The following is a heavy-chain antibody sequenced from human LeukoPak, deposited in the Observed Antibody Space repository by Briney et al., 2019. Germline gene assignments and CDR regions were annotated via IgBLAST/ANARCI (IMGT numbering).Heavy chain of an antibody. D-gene: IGHD3-10*01. CDR2: INHSGST. CDR1: GGSFSGYY. J-gene: IGHJ4*02. CDR3: ARGPRYYGSGSYYKGASFDY. V-gene: IGHV4-34*01. Sequence: SETLSLTCAVYGGSFSGYYWSWIRQPPGKGLEWIGEINHSGSTNYNPSLKSRVTISVDTSKNQFSLKLSSVTAADTAVYYCARGPRYYGSGSYYKGASFDYWGQRTLVTVSS.